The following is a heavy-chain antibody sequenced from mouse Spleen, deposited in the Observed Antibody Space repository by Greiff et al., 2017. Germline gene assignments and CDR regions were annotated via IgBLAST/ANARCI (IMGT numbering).Heavy chain of an antibody. J-gene: IGHJ1*03. D-gene: IGHD1-1*01. CDR1: GYTFTSYW. Sequence: QVQLQQPGAELVKPGASVKLSCKASGYTFTSYWMHWVKQRPGQGLEWIGMIHPNSGSTNYNEKFKSKATLTVDKSSSTAYMQLSSLTSEDSAVYYCARKTVVARSYWYFDVWGTGTTVTVSS. CDR3: ARKTVVARSYWYFDV. V-gene: IGHV1-64*01. CDR2: IHPNSGST.